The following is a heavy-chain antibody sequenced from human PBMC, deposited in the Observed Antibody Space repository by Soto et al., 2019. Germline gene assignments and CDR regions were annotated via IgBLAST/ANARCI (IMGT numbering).Heavy chain of an antibody. J-gene: IGHJ4*02. D-gene: IGHD1-26*01. Sequence: EVQLVESGGGLVQPGESLRLSCAVSGFTFGNHWMTWVRQAPGKRLEFLANISPDGSEKYYVDSVKGRFTISRDNTENALYLQMNSLRDEDTAVYSCATDLNWENFWCQGTLVTVSS. V-gene: IGHV3-7*01. CDR3: ATDLNWENF. CDR1: GFTFGNHW. CDR2: ISPDGSEK.